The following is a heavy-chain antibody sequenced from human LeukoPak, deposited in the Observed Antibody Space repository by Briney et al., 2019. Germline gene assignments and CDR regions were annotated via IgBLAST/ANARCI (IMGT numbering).Heavy chain of an antibody. CDR1: GGSISSYY. D-gene: IGHD3-22*01. J-gene: IGHJ5*02. CDR2: IYTSGST. V-gene: IGHV4-4*07. CDR3: ARANYYDSGGYYPGYFDP. Sequence: PSETLSLICSVSGGSISSYYWSWIRQSAGKGLEWIGRIYTSGSTNYSPSPKSRVTLSVDTSKNQFSLKLSSVTAADTAVYYCARANYYDSGGYYPGYFDPWGQGTLVTVSS.